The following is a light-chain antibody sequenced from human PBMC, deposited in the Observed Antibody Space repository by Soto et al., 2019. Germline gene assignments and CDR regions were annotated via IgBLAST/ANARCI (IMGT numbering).Light chain of an antibody. Sequence: EIVLTQSPGTLSLSPGERATLSCRTSQSVTSSSLAWYQQKPGQAPRLLVYGTSRRATGIPDRFSGSGSGTDFTLTISRLEPQDFAMYYCHQYGSSPLTFGGGIKVEIK. CDR3: HQYGSSPLT. CDR1: QSVTSSS. V-gene: IGKV3-20*01. J-gene: IGKJ4*01. CDR2: GTS.